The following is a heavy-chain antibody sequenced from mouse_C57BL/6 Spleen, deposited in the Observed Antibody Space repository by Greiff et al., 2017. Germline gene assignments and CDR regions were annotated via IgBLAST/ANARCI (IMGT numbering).Heavy chain of an antibody. CDR2: IHPNSGST. CDR1: GYTFTSYW. D-gene: IGHD2-2*01. V-gene: IGHV1-64*01. CDR3: VYGYDEGAMDY. J-gene: IGHJ4*01. Sequence: VQLQQPGAELVKPGASVKLSCKASGYTFTSYWMHWVKQRPGQGLEWIGMIHPNSGSTNYNEKFKSKATLTVDKSSSTAYMQLSSLTSEDSAVYYCVYGYDEGAMDYWGQGTSVTVSS.